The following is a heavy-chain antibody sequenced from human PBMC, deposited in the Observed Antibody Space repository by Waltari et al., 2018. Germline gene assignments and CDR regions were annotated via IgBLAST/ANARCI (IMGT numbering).Heavy chain of an antibody. CDR3: ARRVGYNSLDY. CDR1: GGSVNNGEFF. Sequence: QVQLQESGAGLVKPSQTLSLTCSVSGGSVNNGEFFWSWIRQPPGKGLEWIGYIYHSGGTYYTPSLKSRLTMSVDTSQTQFSLNLRSVTAADTAVYYCARRVGYNSLDYWGQGILVTVSS. D-gene: IGHD1-1*01. CDR2: IYHSGGT. J-gene: IGHJ4*02. V-gene: IGHV4-30-4*01.